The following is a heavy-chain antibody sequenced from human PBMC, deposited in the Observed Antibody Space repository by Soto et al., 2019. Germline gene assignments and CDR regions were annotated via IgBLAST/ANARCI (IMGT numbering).Heavy chain of an antibody. Sequence: ASVKVSCKASGYTFTSYYMHWVRQAPGQGLEWMGIINPSGGSTSYAQKFQGRVTMTRDTSTSTVYMELSSLRSEDTAVYYCARGGYYYDSSGFDAFDSWGQGKMVTVSS. CDR1: GYTFTSYY. CDR3: ARGGYYYDSSGFDAFDS. J-gene: IGHJ3*02. V-gene: IGHV1-46*01. CDR2: INPSGGST. D-gene: IGHD3-22*01.